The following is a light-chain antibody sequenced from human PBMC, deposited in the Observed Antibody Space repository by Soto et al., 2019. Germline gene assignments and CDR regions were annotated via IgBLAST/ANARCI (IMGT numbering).Light chain of an antibody. CDR2: GAS. CDR1: QSVSSSY. CDR3: QQYGNSPYT. J-gene: IGKJ2*01. Sequence: EIVLTQSPGTLSLSPGERATLSCRASQSVSSSYLAWYQQKPGQTPRLLIYGASSRATGIPDRFSGSGSGTDFTLTIRRLEPEDFAVYYCQQYGNSPYTFGQGTKLGIK. V-gene: IGKV3-20*01.